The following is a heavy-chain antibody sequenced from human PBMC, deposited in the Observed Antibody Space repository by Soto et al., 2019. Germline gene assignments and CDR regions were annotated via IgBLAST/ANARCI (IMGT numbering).Heavy chain of an antibody. D-gene: IGHD3-9*01. V-gene: IGHV4-39*01. Sequence: KPSETLSLTCTVSGGSISSSSYYWGWIRQPPGKGLEWIGSIYYSGSTYYNPSLKSRVTISVDTSKNQFSLKLSSVTAADTAVYYCARIFEKASWFDPWGQGTLVTVSS. CDR2: IYYSGST. J-gene: IGHJ5*02. CDR3: ARIFEKASWFDP. CDR1: GGSISSSSYY.